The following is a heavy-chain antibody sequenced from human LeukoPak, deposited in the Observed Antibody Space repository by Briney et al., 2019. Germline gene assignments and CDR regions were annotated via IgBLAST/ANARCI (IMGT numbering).Heavy chain of an antibody. CDR3: TSEDQGGFDY. CDR2: IKRKIDGETT. V-gene: IGHV3-15*01. Sequence: PGGSLRLSCVASGCTLSNAWMSWVRQAPIKGLEWVGRIKRKIDGETTDYAAPAKGRFTISRDDSKNTLYLQMNSLKTEDTAVYYCTSEDQGGFDYWGRGTLVTVSS. D-gene: IGHD1-26*01. CDR1: GCTLSNAW. J-gene: IGHJ4*02.